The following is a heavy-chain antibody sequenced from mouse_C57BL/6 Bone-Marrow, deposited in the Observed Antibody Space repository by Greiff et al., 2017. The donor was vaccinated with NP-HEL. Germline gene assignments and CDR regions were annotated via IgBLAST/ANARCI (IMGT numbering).Heavy chain of an antibody. V-gene: IGHV1-18*01. CDR1: GYTFTDYN. CDR3: ARLCRRGFYAMDY. Sequence: VQLQQSGPELVKPGASVKIPCKASGYTFTDYNMDWVKQSHGKSLEWIGDINPNNGGTIYNQKFKGKATLTVDKSSSTAYMELRSLTCEDTAVYYCARLCRRGFYAMDYWGQGTSVTVSS. CDR2: INPNNGGT. D-gene: IGHD6-5*01. J-gene: IGHJ4*01.